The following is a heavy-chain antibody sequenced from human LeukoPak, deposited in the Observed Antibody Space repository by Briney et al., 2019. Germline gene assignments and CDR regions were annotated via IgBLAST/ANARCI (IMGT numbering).Heavy chain of an antibody. CDR2: ISSSSSYI. D-gene: IGHD2-15*01. J-gene: IGHJ6*02. V-gene: IGHV3-21*01. CDR3: ARSPDGWYCSGGSCAETPDYYYYGMDV. Sequence: PGGSLRLSCAASGFTFSSYSMNWVRQAPGKGLEWVSSISSSSSYIYYADSVKGRFTISRDNAKNSLYLQMNSLRAEDTAVYYCARSPDGWYCSGGSCAETPDYYYYGMDVWGQGTTVTVSS. CDR1: GFTFSSYS.